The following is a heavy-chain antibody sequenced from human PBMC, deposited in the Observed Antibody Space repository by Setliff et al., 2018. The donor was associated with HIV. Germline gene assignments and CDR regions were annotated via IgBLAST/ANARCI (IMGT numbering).Heavy chain of an antibody. V-gene: IGHV4-31*03. CDR3: AREGKTALVTKYFDY. CDR2: IDYSGSA. Sequence: SETLSLTCTVSSGSISSGTYYWSWIRQYPGKGLEWIGYIDYSGSAFYNPSLKSRITISRDTSKNQFSLKMNSVTAADTAVYYCAREGKTALVTKYFDYWGHGNLGTVSS. D-gene: IGHD5-18*01. J-gene: IGHJ4*01. CDR1: SGSISSGTYY.